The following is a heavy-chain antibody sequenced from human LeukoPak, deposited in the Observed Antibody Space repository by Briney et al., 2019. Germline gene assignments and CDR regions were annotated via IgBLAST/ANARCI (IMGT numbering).Heavy chain of an antibody. J-gene: IGHJ4*02. CDR1: GFTFSDFY. CDR3: ARSLWPEDY. D-gene: IGHD3-16*01. V-gene: IGHV3-7*01. CDR2: INQDGTGK. Sequence: PGGSLRLSCAASGFTFSDFYISWVREPPGKGLEWVASINQDGTGKYYVASVKGRFTISRDNAKKSVWLQMTSLRADDTAVYYCARSLWPEDYWGQGTLVTVSS.